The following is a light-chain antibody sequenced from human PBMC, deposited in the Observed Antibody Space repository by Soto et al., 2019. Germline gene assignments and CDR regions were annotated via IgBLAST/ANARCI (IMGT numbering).Light chain of an antibody. CDR1: SSDVGGYNF. J-gene: IGLJ3*02. Sequence: QSALIQPVSVSGSPGQSITISCTGSSSDVGGYNFVSWYQQHPGKAPKLMIYDVTNRPSGVSNRFSASKSGDTASLTISGLQAGDEADYYCSSYTRTNTLVFGGGTKVTVL. V-gene: IGLV2-14*01. CDR2: DVT. CDR3: SSYTRTNTLV.